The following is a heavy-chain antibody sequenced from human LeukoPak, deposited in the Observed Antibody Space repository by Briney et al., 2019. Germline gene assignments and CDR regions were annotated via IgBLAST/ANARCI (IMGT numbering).Heavy chain of an antibody. D-gene: IGHD3-16*02. CDR2: IYSGGST. Sequence: GGSLRLSCAASGFTVSSNYMSWVRQAPGKGLEWVSVIYSGGSTYYADSVKGRFTISRDNSKNTLYLQMNSLRAEDTALYYCARIMLIRDYVWGSYPGSDYWGQGTLVTVSS. CDR3: ARIMLIRDYVWGSYPGSDY. J-gene: IGHJ4*02. V-gene: IGHV3-66*01. CDR1: GFTVSSNY.